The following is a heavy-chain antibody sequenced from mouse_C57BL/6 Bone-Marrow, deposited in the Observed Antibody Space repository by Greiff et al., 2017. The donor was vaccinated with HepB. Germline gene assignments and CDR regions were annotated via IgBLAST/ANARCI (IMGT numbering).Heavy chain of an antibody. Sequence: EVQLQESGPELVKPGASVKIPCKASGYTFTDYNMDWVKQSHGKSLEWIGDINPNNGGTIYNQKFKGKATLTVDKSSSTAYMELRSLTSEDTAVYYCATYSSGPYYCDYWGQGTTLTVTA. J-gene: IGHJ2*01. CDR2: INPNNGGT. D-gene: IGHD3-2*02. V-gene: IGHV1-18*01. CDR1: GYTFTDYN. CDR3: ATYSSGPYYCDY.